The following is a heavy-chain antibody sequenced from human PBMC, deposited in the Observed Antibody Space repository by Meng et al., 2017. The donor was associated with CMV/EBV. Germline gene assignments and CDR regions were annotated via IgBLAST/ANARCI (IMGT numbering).Heavy chain of an antibody. J-gene: IGHJ4*02. D-gene: IGHD2-8*01. CDR1: GFTFSSYA. V-gene: IGHV3-30-3*01. Sequence: GGSLRLSCAASGFTFSSYAMHWVRQAPGKGLEWVAVISCDGSNKYYADSVKGRFTISRDNSKNTLYLQMNSLRAEDTAVYYCARDTYCTNGVCYVEGFDYWGQGTLVTVPQ. CDR2: ISCDGSNK. CDR3: ARDTYCTNGVCYVEGFDY.